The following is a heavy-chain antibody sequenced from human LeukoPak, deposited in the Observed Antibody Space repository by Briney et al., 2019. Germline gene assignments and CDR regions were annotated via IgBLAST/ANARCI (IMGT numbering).Heavy chain of an antibody. J-gene: IGHJ3*02. Sequence: PSETLSLTCTVSGGSISSYYWSWIRQPAGKGLEWIGRIYTSGSTNYNPSLESRVTMSVDTSRNQFSLKLSSVTAADTAVYYCARDFQYYDFWSRNALWGDAFDIWGQGTMVTVSS. D-gene: IGHD3-3*01. V-gene: IGHV4-4*07. CDR3: ARDFQYYDFWSRNALWGDAFDI. CDR1: GGSISSYY. CDR2: IYTSGST.